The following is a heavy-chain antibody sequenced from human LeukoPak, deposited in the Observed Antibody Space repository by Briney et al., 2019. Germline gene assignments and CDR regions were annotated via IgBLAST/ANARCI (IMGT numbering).Heavy chain of an antibody. CDR2: FYPVDVET. D-gene: IGHD3-10*01. CDR1: GYTLTELS. V-gene: IGHV1-24*01. J-gene: IGHJ5*02. CDR3: ERGFKSGLWFGEFITPQAQYDWFDP. Sequence: ASVKVSCKVSGYTLTELSMHWGRQAPGKGLEWMGVFYPVDVETSYAHMFERRVTMTEDPSTDTAYMELSSLRSDDTAVYYCERGFKSGLWFGEFITPQAQYDWFDPWGQGTLVTVSS.